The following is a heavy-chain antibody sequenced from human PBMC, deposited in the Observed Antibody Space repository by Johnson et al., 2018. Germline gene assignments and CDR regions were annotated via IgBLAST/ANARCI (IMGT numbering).Heavy chain of an antibody. Sequence: VQLLETGAEVKKPGSSVKVSCKASGGTFSSYAISWVRQAPGQGLEWMGGIIPIFGTANYAQKFQGRVTITADESTSTAYMGRSSLRSEDTAVYYCAGGGGATTPYYYGMDVWGQGTTVTVSS. CDR2: IIPIFGTA. D-gene: IGHD1-26*01. CDR3: AGGGGATTPYYYGMDV. V-gene: IGHV1-69*01. CDR1: GGTFSSYA. J-gene: IGHJ6*02.